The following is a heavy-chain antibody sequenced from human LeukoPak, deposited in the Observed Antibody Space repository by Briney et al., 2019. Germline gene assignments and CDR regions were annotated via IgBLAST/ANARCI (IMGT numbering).Heavy chain of an antibody. V-gene: IGHV4-61*02. CDR1: GGSISSSSYY. CDR2: IYTSGST. Sequence: SETLSLTCTVSGGSISSSSYYWSWIRQPAGKGLEWIGRIYTSGSTNYNPSLKSRVTMSVDTSKNQFSLKLSSVTAADTAVYYCAGAYGSGSYYNDLLDYWGQGTLVTVSS. D-gene: IGHD3-10*01. J-gene: IGHJ4*02. CDR3: AGAYGSGSYYNDLLDY.